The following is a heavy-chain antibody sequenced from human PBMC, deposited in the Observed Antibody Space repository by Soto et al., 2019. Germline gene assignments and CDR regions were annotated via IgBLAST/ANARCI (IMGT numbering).Heavy chain of an antibody. D-gene: IGHD2-21*02. V-gene: IGHV2-5*02. J-gene: IGHJ6*02. CDR1: GFSLNTGGLG. Sequence: QITLKESGPTLVKPTQTLTLTCTFSGFSLNTGGLGVGWIRQPPGKALEWLALIYWDGDKRYSPSLKSRLSITPAPPNHHVVLPMTLLDPLAPPPYYCAHGRCGGDCLRSSSSHYYYGMDVWGQGTTVTVSS. CDR3: AHGRCGGDCLRSSSSHYYYGMDV. CDR2: IYWDGDK.